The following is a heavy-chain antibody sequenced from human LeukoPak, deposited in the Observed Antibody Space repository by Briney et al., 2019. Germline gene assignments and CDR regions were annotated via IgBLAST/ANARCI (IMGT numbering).Heavy chain of an antibody. Sequence: SETLSLTCTVSGDSISSYYWSWIRQPPGKGLEWIGYIFDSENSKYNPSLESRVIISVDTSKDQLSLKLTSVTAADTAVYYCARFPSQLLKTGGFDSWGQGTLVTVFS. CDR3: ARFPSQLLKTGGFDS. CDR2: IFDSENS. CDR1: GDSISSYY. J-gene: IGHJ4*02. D-gene: IGHD1-26*01. V-gene: IGHV4-59*01.